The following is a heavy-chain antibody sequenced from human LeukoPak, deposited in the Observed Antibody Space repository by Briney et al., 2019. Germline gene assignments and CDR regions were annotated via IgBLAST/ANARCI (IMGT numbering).Heavy chain of an antibody. CDR1: GYTFTSYD. V-gene: IGHV1-2*02. D-gene: IGHD3-10*01. Sequence: ASVKVSCKASGYTFTSYDINWVRQATGQGLEWMGWINPNSGGTNYAQKFQGRVTMTRDTSISTAYMELSRLRSDDTAVYYCARVVGGTMVRGVIVFDYWGQGTLVTVSS. CDR2: INPNSGGT. J-gene: IGHJ4*02. CDR3: ARVVGGTMVRGVIVFDY.